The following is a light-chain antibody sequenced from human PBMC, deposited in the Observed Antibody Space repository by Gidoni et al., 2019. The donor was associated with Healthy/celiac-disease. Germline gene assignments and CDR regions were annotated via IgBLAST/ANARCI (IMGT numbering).Light chain of an antibody. V-gene: IGKV1-9*01. Sequence: DIQLTQSPSFLSASVGDRVTITCRASQGISSYLAWYQQKPGKAPKLLIYAASTSQSGVPSRFSGSGSGTEFTLTISSLQPEDFATYYCRQLNSYPPFTFGPGTKVDIK. CDR2: AAS. CDR3: RQLNSYPPFT. J-gene: IGKJ3*01. CDR1: QGISSY.